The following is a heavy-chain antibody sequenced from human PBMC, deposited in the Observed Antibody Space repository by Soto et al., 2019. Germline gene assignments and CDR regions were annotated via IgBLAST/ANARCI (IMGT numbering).Heavy chain of an antibody. CDR3: ARWDDIQGDYFDY. D-gene: IGHD3-9*01. J-gene: IGHJ4*02. CDR2: MNPNSGNT. Sequence: ASVQVSCKASGYTFTSYDINWVRQPTGQGLEWMGWMNPNSGNTGYAQKFQGRVIMTRNNSISTAYMELSSLRSEDTAVYYCARWDDIQGDYFDYWGQGTLVTVSS. V-gene: IGHV1-8*01. CDR1: GYTFTSYD.